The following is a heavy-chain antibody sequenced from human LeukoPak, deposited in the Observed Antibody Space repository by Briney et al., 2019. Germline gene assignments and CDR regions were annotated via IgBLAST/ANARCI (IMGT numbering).Heavy chain of an antibody. J-gene: IGHJ4*02. D-gene: IGHD3-10*01. Sequence: PGGSLRLSCAASGFPFSDYGMYWVRQAPGKGLEWVAFIRYDGSNKYYADSVKGRFTISRDNSKNTLYLQMNSLRAEDTAVYYCAVYMVRGVILPSPPDYWGQGTLVTVSS. V-gene: IGHV3-30*02. CDR2: IRYDGSNK. CDR1: GFPFSDYG. CDR3: AVYMVRGVILPSPPDY.